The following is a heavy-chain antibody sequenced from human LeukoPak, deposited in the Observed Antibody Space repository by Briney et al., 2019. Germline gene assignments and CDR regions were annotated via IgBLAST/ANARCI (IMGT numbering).Heavy chain of an antibody. V-gene: IGHV3-23*01. CDR3: ARRDYDLLTTHSRAFDI. D-gene: IGHD3-9*01. CDR2: ISAPGDST. J-gene: IGHJ3*02. Sequence: GGSLRLSCAASGXTFSTYAMSWVRQAPGKGLEWVSAISAPGDSTFYVDSVKGRFTISRDNSKNALFLHMNGLRADDTAVYYCARRDYDLLTTHSRAFDIWGQGTMVTVSS. CDR1: GXTFSTYA.